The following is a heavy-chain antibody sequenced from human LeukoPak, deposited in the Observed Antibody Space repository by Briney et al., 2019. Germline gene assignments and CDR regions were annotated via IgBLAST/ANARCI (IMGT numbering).Heavy chain of an antibody. V-gene: IGHV1-18*01. Sequence: ASVKVSCKASGYTFTSYGISWVRQAPGQGLGWMGWISAYNGNTNYAQKLQGRVTMTTDTSTSTAYMELRSLRSDDTAVYYCARDEGYCSSTSCYYYYYYGMDVWDQGTTVTVS. CDR3: ARDEGYCSSTSCYYYYYYGMDV. D-gene: IGHD2-2*01. CDR1: GYTFTSYG. J-gene: IGHJ6*02. CDR2: ISAYNGNT.